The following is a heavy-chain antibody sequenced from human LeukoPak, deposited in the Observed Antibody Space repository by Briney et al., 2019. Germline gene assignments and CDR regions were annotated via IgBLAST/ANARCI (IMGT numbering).Heavy chain of an antibody. V-gene: IGHV3-53*01. D-gene: IGHD2-8*02. CDR2: IYRDGET. Sequence: GGSLRLSCVASGFTVSGSYLSWVRQAPGKGLEWVSVIYRDGETYYAGSVKGRFTISRDNSKNTVYLQMTNLRVEDTAVYFCARGYCTATDCHGGWWFHLWGQGTLVSVSS. CDR3: ARGYCTATDCHGGWWFHL. J-gene: IGHJ5*02. CDR1: GFTVSGSY.